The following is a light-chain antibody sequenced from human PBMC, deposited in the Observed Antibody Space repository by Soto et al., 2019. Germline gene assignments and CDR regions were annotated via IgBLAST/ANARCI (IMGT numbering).Light chain of an antibody. Sequence: EIVMTQSPATLSVSPGERATLSCRASQSISSYLAWYQQKPGQAPRLLIYGASTRATDIPARFSGGGSATEFTLTINSLQSEDVAVYYCHQVNDWPRGTFGHGTKVDIK. V-gene: IGKV3-15*01. CDR2: GAS. J-gene: IGKJ1*01. CDR1: QSISSY. CDR3: HQVNDWPRGT.